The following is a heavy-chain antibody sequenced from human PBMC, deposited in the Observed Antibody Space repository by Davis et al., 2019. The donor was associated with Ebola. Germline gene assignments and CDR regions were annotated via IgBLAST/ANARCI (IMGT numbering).Heavy chain of an antibody. J-gene: IGHJ2*01. Sequence: GESLKISCQGSGYSFSNYWVGWVRQLPGKGLEWMGIIHPGDSDTRYSPSFQGQVSISADKSISTAYLQWSSLEASDTALYYCARGYWHFDLWGRGTLVTVSS. CDR1: GYSFSNYW. CDR3: ARGYWHFDL. CDR2: IHPGDSDT. V-gene: IGHV5-51*01.